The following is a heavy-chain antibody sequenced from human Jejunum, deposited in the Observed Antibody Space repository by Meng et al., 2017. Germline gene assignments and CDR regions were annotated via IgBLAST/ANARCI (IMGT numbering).Heavy chain of an antibody. J-gene: IGHJ5*02. Sequence: QVHLRQWGAGLLKPSETLSLPCGVYGGSFHSYFWNWIRQPPGKGLEWIGEINQNGRTNYNPSLESRVTISMDKSKKEFSLRLASVTAADTALYYCVRGRDPMVVGELDPWGQGTLVTVSS. V-gene: IGHV4-34*01. CDR3: VRGRDPMVVGELDP. CDR2: INQNGRT. D-gene: IGHD2-15*01. CDR1: GGSFHSYF.